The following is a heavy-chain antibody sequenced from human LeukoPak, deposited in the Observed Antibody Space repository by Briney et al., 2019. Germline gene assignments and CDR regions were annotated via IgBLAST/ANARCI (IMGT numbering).Heavy chain of an antibody. CDR2: IIPIFGTA. Sequence: ASVKVSCKASGGTFSSYAISWVRQAPGQGLEWMGGIIPIFGTANYAQKFQGRVTITADESTSTAYMELSSLRSEDTAAYYCARDRGSGWPSPSDHWGQGTLVTVSS. V-gene: IGHV1-69*13. J-gene: IGHJ5*02. D-gene: IGHD6-19*01. CDR3: ARDRGSGWPSPSDH. CDR1: GGTFSSYA.